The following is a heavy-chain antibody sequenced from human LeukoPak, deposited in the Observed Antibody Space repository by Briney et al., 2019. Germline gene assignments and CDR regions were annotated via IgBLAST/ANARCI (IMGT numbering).Heavy chain of an antibody. Sequence: SETLSLTCTVSGGSISRNYWSWIPQRAGKGLEWIGHIYDSGTNYNPSLKSRASMSLDTSKNQFSLRLSSVTAADTAVYYCARRGDWLDFWGQGTLVTVSS. CDR1: GGSISRNY. CDR2: IYDSGT. J-gene: IGHJ4*02. D-gene: IGHD3-16*01. V-gene: IGHV4-4*07. CDR3: ARRGDWLDF.